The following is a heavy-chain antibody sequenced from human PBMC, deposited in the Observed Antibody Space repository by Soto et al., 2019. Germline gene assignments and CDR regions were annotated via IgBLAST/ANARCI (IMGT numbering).Heavy chain of an antibody. CDR3: AKGKEAMDV. Sequence: QVQLQESGPGLVKPSGTLSLTCAVSGGSITSNTWWTWVRQSPGKGLEWIGEMYHSGVTSYNPSLGRRVTMSVDKSRNQFSLRLKSVSAADTAVYYCAKGKEAMDVWGQGTAVIVSS. CDR1: GGSITSNTW. J-gene: IGHJ6*02. V-gene: IGHV4-4*02. CDR2: MYHSGVT.